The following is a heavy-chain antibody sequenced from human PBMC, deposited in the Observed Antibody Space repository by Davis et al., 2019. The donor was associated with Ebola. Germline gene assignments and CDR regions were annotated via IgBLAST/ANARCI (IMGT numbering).Heavy chain of an antibody. V-gene: IGHV4-34*01. D-gene: IGHD5-12*01. CDR2: INHSGST. CDR1: GGSFSGYY. J-gene: IGHJ4*02. Sequence: PSETLSLTCAVYGGSFSGYYWSWIRQPPGKGLEWIGEINHSGSTNYNPSLKSRVTISVDTSKNQFSLKLSSVTAADTAVYYCARDDGVATLIYWGQGTLVTVSS. CDR3: ARDDGVATLIY.